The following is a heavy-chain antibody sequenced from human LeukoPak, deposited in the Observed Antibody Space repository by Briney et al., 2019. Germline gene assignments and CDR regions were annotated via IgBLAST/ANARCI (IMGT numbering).Heavy chain of an antibody. CDR2: IDWDDDI. J-gene: IGHJ4*02. CDR1: GYAISTSAMG. CDR3: ARMTQDSSGVFEY. Sequence: SGPALVIPTQPVTLTCSLSGYAISTSAMGVTWIRNPPGKALEWLARIDWDDDIFYSTSLKTRLTISKDTSKNQVVLTMTNMDPVATATYYGARMTQDSSGVFEYWGQGTLVTVSS. D-gene: IGHD3-22*01. V-gene: IGHV2-70*04.